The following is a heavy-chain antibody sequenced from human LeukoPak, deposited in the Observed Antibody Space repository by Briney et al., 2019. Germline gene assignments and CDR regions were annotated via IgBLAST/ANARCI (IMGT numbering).Heavy chain of an antibody. CDR2: ILSNATQK. Sequence: GRSLRLSCAASTLTYSHYGTHWVRQPPGKGLEWVAVILSNATQKYYGDAVKGRCTVSIDNSRNTLYLQMNSRRVEDTAVYYCAKDAEGGFDYRNALEDWGQGTLVTVAS. CDR1: TLTYSHYG. D-gene: IGHD4-11*01. CDR3: AKDAEGGFDYRNALED. J-gene: IGHJ4*02. V-gene: IGHV3-33*06.